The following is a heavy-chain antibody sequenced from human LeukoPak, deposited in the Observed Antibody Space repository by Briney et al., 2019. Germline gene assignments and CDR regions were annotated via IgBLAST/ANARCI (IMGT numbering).Heavy chain of an antibody. CDR2: ISAYNGNR. V-gene: IGHV1-18*01. CDR1: GYTFTSYG. J-gene: IGHJ2*01. D-gene: IGHD3-22*01. Sequence: ASVKVSCKASGYTFTSYGISWVRQAPGQGLEWMGWISAYNGNRNYAQKLQGRVTMTTDTSTSTAYMELRSLRSDDTAVYYCARDYYDSSGYRYFDLWGRGTLVTVSS. CDR3: ARDYYDSSGYRYFDL.